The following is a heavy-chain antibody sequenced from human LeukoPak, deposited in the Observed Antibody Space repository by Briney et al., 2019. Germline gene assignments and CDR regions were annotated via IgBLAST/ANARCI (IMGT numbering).Heavy chain of an antibody. Sequence: GGSVRLSCAASGFSFHIYVMSWLRQAPGKGLEWVAAISYDGSNKYSDSVKGRFTISRDNSKNTLNLQMNSLRAEDTAVYYCAKEEVGYCSGGSCYSFNYWGQGTLVTVSS. CDR1: GFSFHIYV. CDR3: AKEEVGYCSGGSCYSFNY. V-gene: IGHV3-30*18. CDR2: ISYDGSNK. J-gene: IGHJ4*02. D-gene: IGHD2-15*01.